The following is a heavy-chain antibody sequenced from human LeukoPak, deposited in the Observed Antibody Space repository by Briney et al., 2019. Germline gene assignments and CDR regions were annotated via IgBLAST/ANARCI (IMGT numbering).Heavy chain of an antibody. Sequence: PGRSLRLSCAASRFTFSRYAMHWVRQAPGKGLEWVAIISYDGSNKYYIDSVKGRFTISRDNSKNTLYLQMNSLRAENTAVYYCAKDGYGGQTVDYWGQGTLVIVSS. V-gene: IGHV3-30*18. D-gene: IGHD4-23*01. CDR2: ISYDGSNK. J-gene: IGHJ4*02. CDR3: AKDGYGGQTVDY. CDR1: RFTFSRYA.